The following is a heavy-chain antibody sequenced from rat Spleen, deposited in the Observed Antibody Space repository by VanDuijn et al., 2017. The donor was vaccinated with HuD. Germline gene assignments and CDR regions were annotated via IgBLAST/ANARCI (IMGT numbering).Heavy chain of an antibody. CDR3: AATVVSVMDS. D-gene: IGHD1-1*01. CDR2: IWSNGGT. Sequence: QVQLKESGPGLVQPSQTLSLTCTVSGFSLTSYHVSWVRQPPGKGLEWMGLIWSNGGTDYNSAIKSRLSISRDTSKSQVFLKMNSLQTEDTAMYFCAATVVSVMDSWGQGTSVTVSS. J-gene: IGHJ4*01. V-gene: IGHV2-43*01. CDR1: GFSLTSYH.